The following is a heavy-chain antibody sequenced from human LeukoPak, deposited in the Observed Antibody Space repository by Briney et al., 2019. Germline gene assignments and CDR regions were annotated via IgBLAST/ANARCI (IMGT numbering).Heavy chain of an antibody. Sequence: SETLSLTCAVSGGSISSYYWSWIRQPPGKGLEWIGYIYYSGSTNYNPSLKSRVTISVDTSKNQFSLKLSSVTAADTAVYYCARGFTMTTVVMGFDYWGQGTLVTVSS. D-gene: IGHD4-17*01. CDR3: ARGFTMTTVVMGFDY. J-gene: IGHJ4*02. CDR1: GGSISSYY. V-gene: IGHV4-59*12. CDR2: IYYSGST.